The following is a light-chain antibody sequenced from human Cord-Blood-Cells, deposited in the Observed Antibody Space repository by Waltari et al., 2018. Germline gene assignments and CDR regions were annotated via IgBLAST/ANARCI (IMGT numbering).Light chain of an antibody. CDR2: KAS. CDR1: QSISSW. Sequence: DIQMTQSPSTLSASVGDRVTITGRASQSISSWLAWYQQKPGKAPKLLIYKASSLESGVPSRFSGSGSGTEFTLTISSLQPDDFATYYCQQYNSYWLTFGGGTKVEIK. V-gene: IGKV1-5*03. CDR3: QQYNSYWLT. J-gene: IGKJ4*01.